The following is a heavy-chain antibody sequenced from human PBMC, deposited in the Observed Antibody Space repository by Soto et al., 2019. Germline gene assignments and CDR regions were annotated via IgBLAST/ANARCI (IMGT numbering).Heavy chain of an antibody. V-gene: IGHV3-13*05. CDR3: ARAYTGRLPRRADYYYAMDV. J-gene: IGHJ6*02. CDR1: GFTFSNFD. Sequence: RLSCATSGFTFSNFDMHWVRQVPGKGLDWASAIGAARDPYYLGSVKGRFTISRENAKNSVYLQMNDLRAGDSAVYYCARAYTGRLPRRADYYYAMDVWGQGTTVTVSS. CDR2: IGAARDP. D-gene: IGHD3-10*01.